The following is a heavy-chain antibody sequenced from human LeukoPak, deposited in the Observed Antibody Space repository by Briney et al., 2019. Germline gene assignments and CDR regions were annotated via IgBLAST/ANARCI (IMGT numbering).Heavy chain of an antibody. CDR3: ARDWSGYDYLDDWFDP. V-gene: IGHV3-48*04. CDR1: GFTFGSWS. Sequence: GGSLRLSCVASGFTFGSWSMNWGRQAPGKGLEWVAHIGSTATTTYYADSVKGRFTISRDNAKNSLYLQMNSLRAEDTAVYYCARDWSGYDYLDDWFDPWGQGTLVTVSS. J-gene: IGHJ5*02. D-gene: IGHD5-12*01. CDR2: IGSTATTT.